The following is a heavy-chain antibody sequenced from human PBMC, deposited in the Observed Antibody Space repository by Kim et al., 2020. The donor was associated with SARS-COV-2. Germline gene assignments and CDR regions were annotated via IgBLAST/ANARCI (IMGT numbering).Heavy chain of an antibody. Sequence: SVKVSCKASGGTFSSYAISWVRQAPGQGLEWMGRIIPILGIANYAQKFQGRVTITADKSTSTAYMELSSLRSEDTAVYYCATPSQGVRGRYCSGGSCYRTGYYYGMDVWGQGTTVTVSS. D-gene: IGHD2-15*01. V-gene: IGHV1-69*04. CDR3: ATPSQGVRGRYCSGGSCYRTGYYYGMDV. CDR1: GGTFSSYA. CDR2: IIPILGIA. J-gene: IGHJ6*02.